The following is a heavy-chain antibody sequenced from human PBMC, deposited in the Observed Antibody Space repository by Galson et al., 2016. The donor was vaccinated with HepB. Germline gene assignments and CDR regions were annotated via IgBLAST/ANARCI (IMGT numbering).Heavy chain of an antibody. CDR2: TIPLFDTK. CDR3: ASGAYFRGDCYSSYFEW. D-gene: IGHD2-21*02. V-gene: IGHV1-69*06. CDR1: GVSFTNYA. Sequence: SVKVSCKVSGVSFTNYAMSWLRQATGQGPEWFGATIPLFDTKHSAQEFERRVTITEDTSTSTAFMEMSSLTSEDTAFYFCASGAYFRGDCYSSYFEWWGQGTLVTVSS. J-gene: IGHJ4*02.